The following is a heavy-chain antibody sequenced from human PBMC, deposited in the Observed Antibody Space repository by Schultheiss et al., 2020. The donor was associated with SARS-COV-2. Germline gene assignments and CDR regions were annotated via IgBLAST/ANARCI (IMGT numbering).Heavy chain of an antibody. J-gene: IGHJ4*02. V-gene: IGHV3-73*01. CDR3: ARDASSRDGYNSYYFDY. CDR2: IRSEANSYAT. D-gene: IGHD5-24*01. CDR1: GFTFSGSA. Sequence: GGSLRLSCAASGFTFSGSAMHWVRQASGKGLEWVGRIRSEANSYATAYAASVKGRFTISRDDSKNTAYLQMNSLKTEDTAVYYCARDASSRDGYNSYYFDYWGQGTLVTVSS.